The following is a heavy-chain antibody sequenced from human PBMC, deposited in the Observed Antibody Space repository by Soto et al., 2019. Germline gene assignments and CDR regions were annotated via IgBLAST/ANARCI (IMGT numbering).Heavy chain of an antibody. D-gene: IGHD3-22*01. CDR1: GGSFSGYY. CDR2: INHSGST. V-gene: IGHV4-34*01. Sequence: SETLSLTCAVYGGSFSGYYWSWIRQPPEKGLEWIGEINHSGSTNYNPSLKSRVTISVDTSKNQFSLKLSSVTAADTAVYYCARGSAYYYDSSGYYPLYYFDYWGQGTLVTVSS. CDR3: ARGSAYYYDSSGYYPLYYFDY. J-gene: IGHJ4*02.